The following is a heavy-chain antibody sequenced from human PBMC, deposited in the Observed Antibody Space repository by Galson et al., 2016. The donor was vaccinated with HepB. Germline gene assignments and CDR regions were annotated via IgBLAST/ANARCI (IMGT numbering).Heavy chain of an antibody. CDR2: IYYSGTT. CDR3: ARAGDSYGYELGSY. CDR1: GGSISNSDYS. J-gene: IGHJ4*02. Sequence: TLSLTCTVSGGSISNSDYSWNWIRQHPGKGLEWIGYIYYSGTTYYNPSLKSRVTMSIDMSKNQFSLKLSSVTAADTAVYYCARAGDSYGYELGSYWGQGILDIV. V-gene: IGHV4-31*03. D-gene: IGHD5-18*01.